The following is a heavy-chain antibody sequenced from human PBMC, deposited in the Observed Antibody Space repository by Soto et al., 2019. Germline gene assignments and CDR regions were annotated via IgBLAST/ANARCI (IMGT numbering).Heavy chain of an antibody. CDR1: GYTFTGYY. D-gene: IGHD3-10*01. J-gene: IGHJ3*02. CDR2: INNNSGGT. Sequence: GASVKVSCKASGYTFTGYYMHCVRQAPGQGLEWMGWINNNSGGTKYEQKFQGWVTMTRDKSISTDYMEPSRMRSEDTAVYYCARDFLNGSMAFDIWGQGTMVTVSS. V-gene: IGHV1-2*04. CDR3: ARDFLNGSMAFDI.